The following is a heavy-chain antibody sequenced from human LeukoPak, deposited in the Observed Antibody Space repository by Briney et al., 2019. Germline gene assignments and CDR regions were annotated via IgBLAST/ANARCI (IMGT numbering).Heavy chain of an antibody. CDR3: AKGIAAAGTPFDY. D-gene: IGHD6-13*01. CDR2: ISGSGGST. CDR1: GFTFNSYA. V-gene: IGHV3-23*01. J-gene: IGHJ4*02. Sequence: GGSLRLSCAASGFTFNSYAMTWVRQAPGKGLEWVSLISGSGGSTYYADSVKGRFTISRDNSKNTLYLQMNSLRAEDTAVYYCAKGIAAAGTPFDYWGQGTLVTVSS.